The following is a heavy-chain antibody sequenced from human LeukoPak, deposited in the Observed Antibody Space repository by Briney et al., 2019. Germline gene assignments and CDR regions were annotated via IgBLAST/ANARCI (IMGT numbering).Heavy chain of an antibody. V-gene: IGHV1-2*02. D-gene: IGHD6-6*01. Sequence: ASVKVSCKTSGYTFIDYYLHWVRQAPGQGLEWMGWINPNGGGTSSAQKFQGRVTMTRDPSITTDYMEVSWLTSDDTAIYYCARADRLDGGPYLIGPWGQGTLVTVSS. CDR2: INPNGGGT. J-gene: IGHJ5*02. CDR1: GYTFIDYY. CDR3: ARADRLDGGPYLIGP.